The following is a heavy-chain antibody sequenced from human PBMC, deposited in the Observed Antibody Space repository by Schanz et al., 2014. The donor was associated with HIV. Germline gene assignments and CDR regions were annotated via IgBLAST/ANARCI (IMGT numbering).Heavy chain of an antibody. D-gene: IGHD3-22*01. CDR1: GYTFTSYG. CDR3: ASAGFDDSSGYPDY. Sequence: QVQLVLSGAEVKRPGASVKVSCKASGYTFTSYGITWVRQAPGQGLEWMGWISTYNGNTIYAQKFQGRVTMTTDTSTSTAYMEVSRLRSDDTAVYYCASAGFDDSSGYPDYWGQGTLVTVSS. V-gene: IGHV1-18*01. J-gene: IGHJ4*02. CDR2: ISTYNGNT.